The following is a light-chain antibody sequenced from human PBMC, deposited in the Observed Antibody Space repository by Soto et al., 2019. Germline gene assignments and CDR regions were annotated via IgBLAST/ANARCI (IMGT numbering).Light chain of an antibody. V-gene: IGLV2-14*03. CDR3: SAYSDIDTKV. CDR2: EVN. CDR1: SSDVGAYIY. Sequence: LAQPPSVSGAPGQRVTISCGGTSSDVGAYIYVSWYQQFPGKAPKLILYEVNNRPSGVSNRFSGTKSGTTASLTISGLQPEDEADYYCSAYSDIDTKVFGTGTKVTVL. J-gene: IGLJ1*01.